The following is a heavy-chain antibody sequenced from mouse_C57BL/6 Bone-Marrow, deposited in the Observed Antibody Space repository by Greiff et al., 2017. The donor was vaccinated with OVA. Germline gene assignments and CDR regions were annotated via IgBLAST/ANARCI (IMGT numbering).Heavy chain of an antibody. D-gene: IGHD1-1*01. J-gene: IGHJ2*01. V-gene: IGHV1-85*01. CDR1: GYTFTSYD. Sequence: VKLLESGPELVKPGASVKLSCKASGYTFTSYDINWVKQRPGQGLEWIGWIYPRDGSTKYNEKFKGKATLTVDTSSSTAYMELHSLTSEDSAVYFCARGNYYGSRGGFDYWGQGTTLTVSS. CDR2: IYPRDGST. CDR3: ARGNYYGSRGGFDY.